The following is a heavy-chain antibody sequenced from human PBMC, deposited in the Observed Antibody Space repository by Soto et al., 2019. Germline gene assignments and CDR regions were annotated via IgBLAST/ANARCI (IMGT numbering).Heavy chain of an antibody. CDR1: GFTFSSYS. J-gene: IGHJ6*02. Sequence: GSLRLSCAASGFTFSSYSMNWVRQAPGKGLEWVSSISSSSSYIYYADSVKGRFTISRDNAKNSLYLQMNSLRAEDTAVYYXXXXXXXXAXXXQYSXXDVXGQGXTXXLPS. CDR3: XXXXXXXAXXXQYSXXDV. CDR2: ISSSSSYI. V-gene: IGHV3-21*01.